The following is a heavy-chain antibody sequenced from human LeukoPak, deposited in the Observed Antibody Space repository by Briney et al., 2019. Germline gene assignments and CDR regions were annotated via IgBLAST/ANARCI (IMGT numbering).Heavy chain of an antibody. CDR1: GGSFSGYY. CDR2: INHSGST. Sequence: KPSETLSLTCAVYGGSFSGYYWSWIRQPPGKGLEWIGEINHSGSTNYNPSLKSRVTISVDTSKNQFSLKLSSVTAADTAVYYCARGSIVVVVAASGIGDYYYYGMDVWGQGTTVTVFS. D-gene: IGHD2-15*01. J-gene: IGHJ6*02. V-gene: IGHV4-34*01. CDR3: ARGSIVVVVAASGIGDYYYYGMDV.